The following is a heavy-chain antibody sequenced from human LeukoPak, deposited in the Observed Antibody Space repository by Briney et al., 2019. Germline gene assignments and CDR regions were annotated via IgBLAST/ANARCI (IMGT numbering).Heavy chain of an antibody. CDR1: GYTFTSHY. J-gene: IGHJ4*02. CDR3: ARESYGGNSPHFDY. Sequence: ASVKVSYKASGYTFTSHYMHWVRQAPGQGLEWMGIINPSGGSTDYAQNFQGRVTMTRDTSTSTVYMELSSLRSEDTAVYYCARESYGGNSPHFDYWGQGTLVTVSS. CDR2: INPSGGST. V-gene: IGHV1-46*01. D-gene: IGHD4-23*01.